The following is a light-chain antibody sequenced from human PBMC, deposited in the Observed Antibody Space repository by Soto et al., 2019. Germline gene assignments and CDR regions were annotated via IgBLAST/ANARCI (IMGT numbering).Light chain of an antibody. J-gene: IGLJ1*01. CDR1: SSDVGGYNS. CDR2: DVT. Sequence: QSALTQPASVSGSPGQSITISCTGTSSDVGGYNSVSWYRQDPGKAPKLIIYDVTNRPSGVSNRFSGSKSGNTASLTISGLQAEDEADYHCSSFTSSITYVFGTGNKVTVL. CDR3: SSFTSSITYV. V-gene: IGLV2-14*01.